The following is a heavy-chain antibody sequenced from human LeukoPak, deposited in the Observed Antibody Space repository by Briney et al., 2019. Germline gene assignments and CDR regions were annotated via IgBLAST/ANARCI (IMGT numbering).Heavy chain of an antibody. Sequence: GGSLRLSCAASGFIFSSYAMSWVRQAPGKGLVWVSAISGSGGSTYSADSVEGRFTISRDNSKNTLYLQMNSLRAEDTAVYYCAKGTSLSRFDPWGQGTLVTVSS. CDR1: GFIFSSYA. V-gene: IGHV3-23*01. CDR2: ISGSGGST. J-gene: IGHJ5*02. D-gene: IGHD3/OR15-3a*01. CDR3: AKGTSLSRFDP.